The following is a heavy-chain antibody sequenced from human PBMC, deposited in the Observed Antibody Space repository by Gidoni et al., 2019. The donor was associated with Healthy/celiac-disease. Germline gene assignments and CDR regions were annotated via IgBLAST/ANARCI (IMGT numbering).Heavy chain of an antibody. CDR1: GYTFTGYY. CDR3: ARGGKYCSGGSCYSRILADDY. V-gene: IGHV1-2*04. CDR2: INPNSGVT. J-gene: IGHJ4*02. D-gene: IGHD2-15*01. Sequence: QVQLVQSGAEVKKPGASVKVSCKASGYTFTGYYMHWVRRAPGQGLEWMGWINPNSGVTNYAQKFQGWVTMTRDTSISTAYMELSRLRSDDTAVYYCARGGKYCSGGSCYSRILADDYWGQGTLVTVSS.